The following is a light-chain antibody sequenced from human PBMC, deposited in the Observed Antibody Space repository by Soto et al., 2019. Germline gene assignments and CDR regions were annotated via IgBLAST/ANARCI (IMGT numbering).Light chain of an antibody. V-gene: IGLV1-51*01. CDR1: SSNIGNNY. CDR2: YNN. CDR3: GTWDSSRRGV. Sequence: QSVLTQPPSVSAAPGQKVTISCSGSSSNIGNNYVSWYQQLPGTAPKLLIYYNNKRPSGIPDRFSGSKSGTSATLGITGLQTGDEADYYCGTWDSSRRGVFGGGTKLTVL. J-gene: IGLJ2*01.